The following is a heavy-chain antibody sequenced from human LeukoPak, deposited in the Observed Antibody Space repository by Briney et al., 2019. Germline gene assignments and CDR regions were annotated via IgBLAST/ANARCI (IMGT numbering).Heavy chain of an antibody. Sequence: GRSLRLSCAASGFTFTSYGMHWVRQAPGKGLEWVAVIWYDGSNKYYVDSVKGRFTISRDNSKNTVYLQMNSLRGEDAAIYYCARDHNSYCSGYGCSYGMNVWGQGTTVIVSS. D-gene: IGHD2-15*01. CDR2: IWYDGSNK. CDR3: ARDHNSYCSGYGCSYGMNV. CDR1: GFTFTSYG. V-gene: IGHV3-33*01. J-gene: IGHJ6*02.